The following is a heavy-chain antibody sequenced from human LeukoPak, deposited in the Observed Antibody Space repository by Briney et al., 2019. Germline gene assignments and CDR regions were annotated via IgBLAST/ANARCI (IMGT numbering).Heavy chain of an antibody. CDR1: GFPFRSYW. D-gene: IGHD4-17*01. CDR2: INSEGSSS. Sequence: GGSLRLSCAAPGFPFRSYWMDWVRQVPGKGPVGVSRINSEGSSSSFADSVKGRFTISRDNAKNTLYLQMNSLRAEDTAVYYCVRGDNAADYGYYYGLDVWGRGTTVTVSS. J-gene: IGHJ6*02. V-gene: IGHV3-74*01. CDR3: VRGDNAADYGYYYGLDV.